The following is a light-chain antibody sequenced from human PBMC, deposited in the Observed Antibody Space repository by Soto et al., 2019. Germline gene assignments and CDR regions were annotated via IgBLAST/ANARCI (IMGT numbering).Light chain of an antibody. CDR1: SGHSSYA. Sequence: QPVLTQSPSASASLGASVKLTCTLSSGHSSYAIAWHQQQPEKGPRYLMKLNSDGSHSKGDGIPDRFSGSSSGAERYLTISSLQSEDEADYYCQTWGTGGVVFGGGNKLTVL. V-gene: IGLV4-69*01. CDR2: LNSDGSH. J-gene: IGLJ2*01. CDR3: QTWGTGGVV.